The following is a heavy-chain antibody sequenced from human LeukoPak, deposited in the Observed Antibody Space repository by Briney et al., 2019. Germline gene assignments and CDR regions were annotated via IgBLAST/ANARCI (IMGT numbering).Heavy chain of an antibody. J-gene: IGHJ5*02. V-gene: IGHV4-61*02. D-gene: IGHD6-19*01. Sequence: PSETLSLTCTVSGGSISSGSYYWSWIRQPAGKGLEWIGRIYTSGSTNYNPSLKSRVTISVDTSKNQFSLKLSSVTAADTAVYYCAIRQWPVQFDPWGQGTLVTVSS. CDR2: IYTSGST. CDR1: GGSISSGSYY. CDR3: AIRQWPVQFDP.